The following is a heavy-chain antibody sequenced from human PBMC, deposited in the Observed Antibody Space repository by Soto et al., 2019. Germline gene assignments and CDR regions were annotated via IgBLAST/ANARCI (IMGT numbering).Heavy chain of an antibody. J-gene: IGHJ4*02. D-gene: IGHD2-2*02. CDR3: ASLYRDCRSTSCYSFDY. Sequence: PSETLSLTCTVSGDSISSGGYHWSWVRQHPGKGLEWIGYIYYSGSTYYNPSLKSRVIMSVDTSKNQFFLKLSSVTAADTAVYYCASLYRDCRSTSCYSFDYWGQGALVTVAS. CDR1: GDSISSGGYH. CDR2: IYYSGST. V-gene: IGHV4-31*03.